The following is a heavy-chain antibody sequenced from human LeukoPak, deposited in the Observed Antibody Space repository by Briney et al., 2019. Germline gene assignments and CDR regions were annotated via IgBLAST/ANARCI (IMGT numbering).Heavy chain of an antibody. CDR1: GDSIINYY. V-gene: IGHV4-59*08. J-gene: IGHJ4*02. CDR3: ARQRGSGSPYFDY. D-gene: IGHD3-10*01. Sequence: PSESLSLTCTVSGDSIINYYWSWIRQSPGKGLEWIGYIYYSGSTKYNPSLKSRVTISVDTSKNQFSLKLSSVTAADTAVYYCARQRGSGSPYFDYWGQGTLVTVSS. CDR2: IYYSGST.